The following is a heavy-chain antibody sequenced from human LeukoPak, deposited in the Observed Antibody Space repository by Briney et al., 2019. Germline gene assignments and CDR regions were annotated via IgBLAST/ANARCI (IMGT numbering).Heavy chain of an antibody. CDR1: GYTFTSYG. V-gene: IGHV1-18*01. J-gene: IGHJ4*02. CDR3: AITTAVYYFDY. D-gene: IGHD4-11*01. Sequence: ASVKVSCKASGYTFTSYGISWVRQAPGQGREWMGWISAYNGNTNYAQKLQGRVTMTTDTSTSTAYMELRSLRSDDTAVYYCAITTAVYYFDYWGQGTLVTVSS. CDR2: ISAYNGNT.